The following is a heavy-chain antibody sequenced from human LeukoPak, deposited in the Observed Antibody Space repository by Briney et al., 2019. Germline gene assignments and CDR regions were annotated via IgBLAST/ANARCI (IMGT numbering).Heavy chain of an antibody. Sequence: SQTLSLTCAISGDSVSSNSATWTWIRQSRSRGLEWLGRTYYRSKWYNDYAVSVKSRITINPDTSRNQFSLQLNTVTPEDTAVYYCARGSSSNSWFFDYWGQGTLVTVSS. CDR2: TYYRSKWYN. D-gene: IGHD6-13*01. CDR1: GDSVSSNSAT. V-gene: IGHV6-1*01. J-gene: IGHJ4*02. CDR3: ARGSSSNSWFFDY.